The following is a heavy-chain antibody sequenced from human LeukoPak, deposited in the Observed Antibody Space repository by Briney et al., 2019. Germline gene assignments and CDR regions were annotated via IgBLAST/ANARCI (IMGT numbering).Heavy chain of an antibody. Sequence: PGGSLRLSCAASGFTFSSSSMDWVRQAPGKGLEWVSSISSSSTYIYYADSAKGRFTISRDNAKNSLYLQMNSLRAEDTAVYYCAREEAAAAGSWFDPWGQGTLVTVSS. V-gene: IGHV3-21*01. CDR3: AREEAAAAGSWFDP. D-gene: IGHD6-13*01. CDR1: GFTFSSSS. J-gene: IGHJ5*02. CDR2: ISSSSTYI.